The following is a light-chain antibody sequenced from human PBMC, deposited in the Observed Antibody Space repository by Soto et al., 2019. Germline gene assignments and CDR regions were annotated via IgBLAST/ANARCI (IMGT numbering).Light chain of an antibody. CDR3: HQYGSSPWT. CDR1: QSVYSSY. CDR2: DAS. V-gene: IGKV3-20*01. Sequence: EIMLTQSPGTLSLSPGERATLSCRASQSVYSSYLAWYQQRPGQAPRLLFYDASIRATGIPDRFSGSGSGTAFSLTISRLEPEDFEVYYCHQYGSSPWTFGQGTKVELK. J-gene: IGKJ1*01.